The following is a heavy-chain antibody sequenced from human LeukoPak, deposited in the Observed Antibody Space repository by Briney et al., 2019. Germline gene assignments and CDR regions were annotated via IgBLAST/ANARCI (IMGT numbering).Heavy chain of an antibody. V-gene: IGHV4-38-2*02. CDR3: ARDRGVYSSSLVDY. D-gene: IGHD6-6*01. CDR2: IYHSGST. CDR1: GYSISSGYY. J-gene: IGHJ4*02. Sequence: PSETLSLTCTVSGYSISSGYYWGWIRQPPGKGLEWIGSIYHSGSTYYNPSLTSRVTISVDTSKNQFSLKLSSVTAADTAVYYCARDRGVYSSSLVDYWGQGTLVTVSS.